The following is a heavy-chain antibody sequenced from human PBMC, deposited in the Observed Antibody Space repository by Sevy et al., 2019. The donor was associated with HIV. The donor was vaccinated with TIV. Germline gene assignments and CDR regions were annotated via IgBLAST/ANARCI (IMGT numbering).Heavy chain of an antibody. CDR2: FYYTGGT. CDR3: ARRNDFDI. V-gene: IGHV4-59*08. J-gene: IGHJ3*02. CDR1: GGSINSDH. Sequence: SETLSLTCTVSGGSINSDHWNWIRQPPGKGLEWIGYFYYTGGTNYNPSLKNRVTISVDRTKNQSSLKLTSVTAADTAVYYCARRNDFDIWGQGTMVTVSS.